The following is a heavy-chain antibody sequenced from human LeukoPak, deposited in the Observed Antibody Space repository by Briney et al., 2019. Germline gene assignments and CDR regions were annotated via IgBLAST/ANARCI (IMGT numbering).Heavy chain of an antibody. J-gene: IGHJ3*02. CDR3: AHLHYGSGTQPDAFDI. Sequence: ASVKVSCKTSGYTFTSYYIHWVRQAPGQGLEWMGIINPSSGATNYAQKFQGRVTITADESTSTAYMELSSLRSEDTAVYYCAHLHYGSGTQPDAFDIWGQGTMVTVSS. CDR1: GYTFTSYY. CDR2: INPSSGAT. V-gene: IGHV1-46*01. D-gene: IGHD3-10*01.